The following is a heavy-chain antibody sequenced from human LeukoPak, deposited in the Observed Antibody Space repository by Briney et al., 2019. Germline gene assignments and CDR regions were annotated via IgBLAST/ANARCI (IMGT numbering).Heavy chain of an antibody. Sequence: GESLKISCKGSGYRFTNYWIGWVRQMPGKGLEWMGIIYPGDSETRYSPSFQGQVTISADKSISTAYLQWSSLKASDTAMYYCARSRDYSSGWYLIFDYWGQGTLVTVSS. V-gene: IGHV5-51*01. CDR1: GYRFTNYW. J-gene: IGHJ4*02. CDR2: IYPGDSET. D-gene: IGHD6-19*01. CDR3: ARSRDYSSGWYLIFDY.